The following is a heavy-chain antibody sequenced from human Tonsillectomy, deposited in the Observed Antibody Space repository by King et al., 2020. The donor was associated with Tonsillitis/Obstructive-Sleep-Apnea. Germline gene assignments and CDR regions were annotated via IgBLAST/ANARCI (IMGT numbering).Heavy chain of an antibody. Sequence: QLVQSGAEVKKPGASVKVSCKASGYTFTSYGISWVRQAPGQGLEWMGWISAYTGNTNSAQKLQGRVTMTTDTSTSTAYMELRRLRSDDTAVYYCARDYNVWSGYYSIDDWGEGTLVTVSS. CDR3: ARDYNVWSGYYSIDD. J-gene: IGHJ4*02. CDR1: GYTFTSYG. CDR2: ISAYTGNT. D-gene: IGHD3-3*01. V-gene: IGHV1-18*01.